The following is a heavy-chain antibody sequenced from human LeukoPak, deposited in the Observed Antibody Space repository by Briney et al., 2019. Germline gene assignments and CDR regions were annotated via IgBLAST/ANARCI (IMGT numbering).Heavy chain of an antibody. V-gene: IGHV3-23*01. CDR3: AKSSKGAAAGTGYFDY. D-gene: IGHD6-13*01. J-gene: IGHJ4*02. Sequence: GGSLRLSCAASGFTFSSYAMSWVRQAPGKGLEWVSAISGSGGSTYYADSVKGRFTISRDNSTNTLYLQMNSLRAEDTAVYYCAKSSKGAAAGTGYFDYWGQGTLVTVSS. CDR2: ISGSGGST. CDR1: GFTFSSYA.